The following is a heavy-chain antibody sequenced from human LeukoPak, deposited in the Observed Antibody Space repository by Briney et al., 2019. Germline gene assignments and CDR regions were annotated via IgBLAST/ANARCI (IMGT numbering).Heavy chain of an antibody. D-gene: IGHD3-3*01. CDR3: ARDMTYDFWSGYYSGSYYMDV. CDR2: IKQDGSEK. CDR1: GFTFSSYW. V-gene: IGHV3-7*03. J-gene: IGHJ6*03. Sequence: GGSLRLSCAASGFTFSSYWMSWVRQAPGKGLEWVANIKQDGSEKYYVDSVKGRFTISRDNAKNSLYLQMNSLRAEDAAVYYCARDMTYDFWSGYYSGSYYMDVWGKGTAVTVSS.